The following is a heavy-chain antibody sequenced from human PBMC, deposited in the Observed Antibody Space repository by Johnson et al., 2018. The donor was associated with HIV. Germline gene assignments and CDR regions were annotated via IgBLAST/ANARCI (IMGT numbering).Heavy chain of an antibody. CDR2: ISYDGSNK. CDR3: ASSRVGYCSSMNCYGLDI. V-gene: IGHV3-30-3*01. J-gene: IGHJ3*02. D-gene: IGHD2-2*01. Sequence: QVQLLESGGGVVQPGRSLRLSCAASGFTFSSYAMHWVRQAPGKGLEWVAVISYDGSNKYYADSVKGRFTISRDNSKNTLYLQMNSLRAEDTAVYYCASSRVGYCSSMNCYGLDIWGQGTMVTVSS. CDR1: GFTFSSYA.